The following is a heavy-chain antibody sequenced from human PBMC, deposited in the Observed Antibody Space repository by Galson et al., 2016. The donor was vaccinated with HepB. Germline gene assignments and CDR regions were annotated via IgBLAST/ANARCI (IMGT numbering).Heavy chain of an antibody. CDR2: ISGAGTA. J-gene: IGHJ4*02. D-gene: IGHD4-17*01. CDR1: GFPFSSYA. V-gene: IGHV3-23*01. CDR3: FRVPRYYADYSSGVGDC. Sequence: SLRLSCAASGFPFSSYAMSWVRHAPGKGLAWVSTISGAGTASYAYSVKGPFTISRDNSKNTLGLQMDSLRVEDTALYFCFRVPRYYADYSSGVGDCWGQGTLLTVSS.